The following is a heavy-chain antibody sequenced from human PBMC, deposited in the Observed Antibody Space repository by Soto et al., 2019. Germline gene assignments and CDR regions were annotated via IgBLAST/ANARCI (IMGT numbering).Heavy chain of an antibody. CDR1: GLKFDDYA. CDR2: INWSGEMI. Sequence: EVQLVESGGAMVHPGGSLRLSCVASGLKFDDYAIHWVRQVAGKGLEWVSAINWSGEMIAYADSVKGRSNISIYNAKKYVSLQINSLRPEVASLYYYARDRIDRLYAIVVWGQVTTVTVSS. J-gene: IGHJ6*02. CDR3: ARDRIDRLYAIVV. D-gene: IGHD1-26*01. V-gene: IGHV3-9*01.